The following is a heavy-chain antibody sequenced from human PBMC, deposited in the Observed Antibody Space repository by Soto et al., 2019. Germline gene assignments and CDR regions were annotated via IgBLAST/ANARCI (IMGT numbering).Heavy chain of an antibody. J-gene: IGHJ4*02. Sequence: PGGSLRLSCAASGFTLSTAWTNWVRQAPGKGLEWVGRIKSNTAGGAADYAAPVEGRFTISRDDSKNTVYLEMNSLKAEDKAVYYFPPQIPGTHAFNSGGQETLFTVP. CDR1: GFTLSTAW. D-gene: IGHD6-13*01. V-gene: IGHV3-15*07. CDR2: IKSNTAGGAA. CDR3: PPQIPGTHAFNS.